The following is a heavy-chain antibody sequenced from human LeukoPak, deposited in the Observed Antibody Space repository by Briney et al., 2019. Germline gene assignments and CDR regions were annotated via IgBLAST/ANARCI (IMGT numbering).Heavy chain of an antibody. CDR1: GGTFINYA. J-gene: IGHJ4*02. CDR2: IIPILGIA. Sequence: SVKVSCKASGGTFINYAISWVRQAPGQGLEWMGRIIPILGIANYAQKFQGRVTIIADKSTSTAYMELSSLRSEDTAVYYCATLFNGRLVDSSWGQGTLVTVSS. CDR3: ATLFNGRLVDSS. D-gene: IGHD6-13*01. V-gene: IGHV1-69*04.